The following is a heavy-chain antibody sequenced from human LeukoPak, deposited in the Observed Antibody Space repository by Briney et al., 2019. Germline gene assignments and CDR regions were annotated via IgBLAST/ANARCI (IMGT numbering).Heavy chain of an antibody. D-gene: IGHD1-1*01. CDR1: GGSINSYY. J-gene: IGHJ4*02. V-gene: IGHV4-59*01. CDR3: ARSSTRTVPTDY. Sequence: PETLSLTCTVSGGSINSYYWSWIRQPPGKGLEWIGNIYSGGSTNYNPSLQSRVTISVDTSRSQFFLRVTSVTAADTAVYYCARSSTRTVPTDYWGQGALVTVSP. CDR2: IYSGGST.